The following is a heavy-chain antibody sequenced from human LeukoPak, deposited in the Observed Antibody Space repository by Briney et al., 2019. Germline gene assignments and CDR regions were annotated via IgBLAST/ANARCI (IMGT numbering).Heavy chain of an antibody. CDR2: IIPIFGTA. CDR3: AKSISGSYYSLWYYYGMDV. V-gene: IGHV1-69*13. D-gene: IGHD1-26*01. Sequence: SVKVSRKASGGTFSSYAISWVRQAPGQGLEWMGGIIPIFGTANYAQKFQGRVTITADESTSTAYMELSSLRSEDTAVYYCAKSISGSYYSLWYYYGMDVWGQGTTVTVSS. J-gene: IGHJ6*02. CDR1: GGTFSSYA.